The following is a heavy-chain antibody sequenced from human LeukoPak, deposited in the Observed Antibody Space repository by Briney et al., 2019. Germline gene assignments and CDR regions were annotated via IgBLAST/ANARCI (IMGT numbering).Heavy chain of an antibody. CDR1: GFTFSSYW. CDR3: ARDHGSSQWLVLDFDY. J-gene: IGHJ4*02. Sequence: GGSLRLSCAASGFTFSSYWMHWVRQAPGKGLVWVSRINSDGSSTSYADSVKGRFTISRDNAKNTLYLQMNSLRAEDTAVYYCARDHGSSQWLVLDFDYWGQGTLVTVSS. CDR2: INSDGSST. D-gene: IGHD2-21*01. V-gene: IGHV3-74*01.